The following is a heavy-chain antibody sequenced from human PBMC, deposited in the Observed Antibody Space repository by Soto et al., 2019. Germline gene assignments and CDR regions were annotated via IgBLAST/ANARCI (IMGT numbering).Heavy chain of an antibody. V-gene: IGHV3-30*03. Sequence: GGSLRLSCAASGFTFSSYGMHWVRQAPGKGLEWVAVISYDGSNKYYADSVKGRFTISRDNSKNTLYLQMNSLRAEDTAVYYCARGGPDIVVVPAAIIDYWGQGTLVTVSS. J-gene: IGHJ4*02. CDR1: GFTFSSYG. D-gene: IGHD2-2*02. CDR3: ARGGPDIVVVPAAIIDY. CDR2: ISYDGSNK.